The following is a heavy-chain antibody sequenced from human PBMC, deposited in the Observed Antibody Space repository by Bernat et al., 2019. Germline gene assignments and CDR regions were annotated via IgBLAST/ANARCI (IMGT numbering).Heavy chain of an antibody. V-gene: IGHV3-15*01. CDR1: GSIFSNAG. D-gene: IGHD3-3*01. CDR3: TTSDYDFWSGYWDY. J-gene: IGHJ4*02. Sequence: EVQLVESGGGLVKPGGSLRLSGEASGSIFSNAGRSGAGQAPGKGLGGVGGIKRKTDGGTTDYAAPVKGRFTISRDDSKNTLYLQMNSLKTEDTAVYYCTTSDYDFWSGYWDYWGQGTLVTVSS. CDR2: IKRKTDGGTT.